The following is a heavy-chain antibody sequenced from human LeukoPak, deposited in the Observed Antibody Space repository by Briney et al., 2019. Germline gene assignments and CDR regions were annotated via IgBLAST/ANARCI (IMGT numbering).Heavy chain of an antibody. J-gene: IGHJ3*02. Sequence: GGSLRLSCSASGFTFSRYAMHWVRQAPGKGLVWVSRIFNDGTNRGYADSVKGRFTISRDNAKNTLYLQMNSLTGEDTAVYYCARGGVPGAYDIWGQGTMVTVS. V-gene: IGHV3-74*01. CDR2: IFNDGTNR. CDR3: ARGGVPGAYDI. D-gene: IGHD1-26*01. CDR1: GFTFSRYA.